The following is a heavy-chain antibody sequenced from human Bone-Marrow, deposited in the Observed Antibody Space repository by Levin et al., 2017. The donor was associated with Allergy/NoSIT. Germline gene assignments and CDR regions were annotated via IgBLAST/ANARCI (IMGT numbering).Heavy chain of an antibody. CDR2: ISGGGYT. CDR1: GFTFSTYD. D-gene: IGHD6-6*01. J-gene: IGHJ3*01. CDR3: VRGPRLPYSSSPGDDTFDL. Sequence: PGGSLRLSCAASGFTFSTYDMHWVRQPTGEGLEWVSAISGGGYTYYAGSVRGRFTVSREIATNSFYLQMDSLRAGDTAVYYCVRGPRLPYSSSPGDDTFDLWGQGTMVTVSS. V-gene: IGHV3-13*01.